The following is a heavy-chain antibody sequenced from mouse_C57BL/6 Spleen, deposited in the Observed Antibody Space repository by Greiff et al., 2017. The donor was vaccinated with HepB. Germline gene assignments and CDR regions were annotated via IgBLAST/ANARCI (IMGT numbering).Heavy chain of an antibody. CDR3: ARTARIKY. Sequence: EVQLQQSGPGLVKPSQSLSLTCTVTGYSITSGYGWNWIRQFPGNKLEWMGYISYSGRTNYNPSLKSRISITRDPSKNQFFLQLNSVTTEDTATYYSARTARIKYWGQGTTLTVSS. V-gene: IGHV3-2*02. D-gene: IGHD1-2*01. J-gene: IGHJ2*01. CDR1: GYSITSGYG. CDR2: ISYSGRT.